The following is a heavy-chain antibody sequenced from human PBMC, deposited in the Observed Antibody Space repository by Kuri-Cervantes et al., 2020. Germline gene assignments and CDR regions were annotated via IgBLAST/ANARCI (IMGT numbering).Heavy chain of an antibody. Sequence: GESLKISCAASGFSFNSYAMSWVRQAPGKGLEWVSSVSGSGDSTYYADSVQGRFTISRDNSKNTIHLHLNSLRAEDTAVYYCAKVRITFFEAVDYWGQGTLVTVSS. CDR2: VSGSGDST. CDR1: GFSFNSYA. J-gene: IGHJ4*02. CDR3: AKVRITFFEAVDY. D-gene: IGHD3-3*02. V-gene: IGHV3-23*01.